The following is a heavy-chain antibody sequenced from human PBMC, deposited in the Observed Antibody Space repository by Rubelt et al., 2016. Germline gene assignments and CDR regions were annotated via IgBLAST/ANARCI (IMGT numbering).Heavy chain of an antibody. V-gene: IGHV3-7*01. CDR2: IKQDGSEK. Sequence: GFIFTNYGMNWVRQAPGKGLEWVANIKQDGSEKYYVDSVKGRFTISRDNAKNSLYLQMNSLRAEDTAVYYCAREHYDILTGTVFDYWGQGTLVTVSS. CDR3: AREHYDILTGTVFDY. J-gene: IGHJ4*02. D-gene: IGHD3-9*01. CDR1: GFIFTNYG.